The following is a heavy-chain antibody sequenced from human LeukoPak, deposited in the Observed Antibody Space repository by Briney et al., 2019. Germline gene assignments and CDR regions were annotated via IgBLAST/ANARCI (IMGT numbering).Heavy chain of an antibody. Sequence: SETLSLTCTVSGVSIRSNYWSWSRQPPGKGLEWLGFIYYSGDTYYNPSLKSRVTISVDTSKNQFSLKLSSVTAADTAVYYCARARPGNDGGNFDYWGQGTLVTVSS. V-gene: IGHV4-59*01. D-gene: IGHD1-1*01. J-gene: IGHJ4*02. CDR1: GVSIRSNY. CDR2: IYYSGDT. CDR3: ARARPGNDGGNFDY.